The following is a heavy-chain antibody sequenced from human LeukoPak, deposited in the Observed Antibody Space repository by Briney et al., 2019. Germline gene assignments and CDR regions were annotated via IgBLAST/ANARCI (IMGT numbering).Heavy chain of an antibody. CDR3: ARDMKGGYDRGAIDY. Sequence: GGSLRLSCAASGFTFSSYGMHWVRQAPGKGLEWVAVIWYDGSNKYYADSVKGRFTISRDNSKNTLYLQMNSLRAEDTAVYYCARDMKGGYDRGAIDYWGQGTLVTVSS. D-gene: IGHD5-12*01. CDR2: IWYDGSNK. CDR1: GFTFSSYG. V-gene: IGHV3-33*01. J-gene: IGHJ4*02.